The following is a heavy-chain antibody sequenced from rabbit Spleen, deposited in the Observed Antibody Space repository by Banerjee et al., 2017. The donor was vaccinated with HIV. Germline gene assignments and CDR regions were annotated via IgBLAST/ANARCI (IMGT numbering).Heavy chain of an antibody. J-gene: IGHJ6*01. V-gene: IGHV1S45*01. D-gene: IGHD5-1*01. CDR1: GFSFSSSYW. CDR3: ASESSGDGSFGL. Sequence: EESGGDLVKPEGSLTLTCTASGFSFSSSYWICWVRQAPGKGLEWIGCIYAGSSGSTYYASWAKGRFTISKTSSTTVTLQMTSLTVADTATYFCASESSGDGSFGLWGQGTLVTVS. CDR2: IYAGSSGST.